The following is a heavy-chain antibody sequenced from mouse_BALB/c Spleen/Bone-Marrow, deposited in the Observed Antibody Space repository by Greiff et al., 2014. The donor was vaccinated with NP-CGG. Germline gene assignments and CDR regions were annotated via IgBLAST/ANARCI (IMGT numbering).Heavy chain of an antibody. Sequence: VTLKESGTGLARPGASVKMSCKASGYTFINYWMHWVKQRPGQGLEWIGAIYPGNSDTSYNQKFKAKAKLTAVTSTSTAYMELSSLTNEDSAVYYCTCFYYDYDGLGWFAYWGQGTLVTVSA. CDR1: GYTFINYW. CDR3: TCFYYDYDGLGWFAY. J-gene: IGHJ3*01. V-gene: IGHV1-5*01. D-gene: IGHD2-4*01. CDR2: IYPGNSDT.